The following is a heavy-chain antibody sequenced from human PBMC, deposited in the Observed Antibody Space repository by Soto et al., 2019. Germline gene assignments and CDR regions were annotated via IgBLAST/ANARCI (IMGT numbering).Heavy chain of an antibody. V-gene: IGHV1-46*01. J-gene: IGHJ5*02. CDR1: GYTFTSYY. CDR2: INPSGGST. D-gene: IGHD2-15*01. Sequence: ASVKVSCKASGYTFTSYYMHWVRQAPGQGLEWMGIINPSGGSTSYAQKFQGRVTMTRDTSTSTVYMELSSLRSEDTAVYYCARDPCSGGSCYPTFNWFDPWGQGTLVTVSS. CDR3: ARDPCSGGSCYPTFNWFDP.